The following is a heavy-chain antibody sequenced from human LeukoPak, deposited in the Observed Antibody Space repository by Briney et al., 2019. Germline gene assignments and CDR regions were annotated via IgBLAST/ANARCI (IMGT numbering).Heavy chain of an antibody. V-gene: IGHV4-61*02. CDR3: ARVSGGNLPFDY. CDR1: GGSISSGSYY. CDR2: IYTSGST. Sequence: SETLSLTCTVSGGSISSGSYYWSWIRQPAGKGLEWIGRIYTSGSTNYNPSLKSRVTISVDTSKNQFSLKLSSVTAADTAVYYCARVSGGNLPFDYWGQGTLVTVSS. J-gene: IGHJ4*02. D-gene: IGHD2-15*01.